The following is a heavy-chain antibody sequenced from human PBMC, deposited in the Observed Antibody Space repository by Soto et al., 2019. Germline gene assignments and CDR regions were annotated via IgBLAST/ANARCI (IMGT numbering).Heavy chain of an antibody. Sequence: VSVTCTDSGGSISSYFWSWIRQPPGKGLEWIGYIYYSGTTNYNPSLNNRVTISVDTSKNQFSLSLSSVTAADTGVYYCARETGSGSYYDYWGQGALVTVSS. CDR1: GGSISSYF. J-gene: IGHJ4*02. CDR3: ARETGSGSYYDY. V-gene: IGHV4-59*01. D-gene: IGHD3-10*01. CDR2: IYYSGTT.